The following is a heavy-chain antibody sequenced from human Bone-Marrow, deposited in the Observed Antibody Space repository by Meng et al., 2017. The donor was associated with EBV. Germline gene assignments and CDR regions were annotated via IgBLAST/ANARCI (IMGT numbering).Heavy chain of an antibody. CDR3: ASAYYYDSSGYYSYYFDY. Sequence: EVQRVVSGGGLVKPGGCLRRACAASVCTFSSYSMNWVRQAPGKGLEWVSSISSSSSYIYYADSVKGRFTISRDNTKNSLYLQMNSLRAEDTAVYYCASAYYYDSSGYYSYYFDYWGQGTLVTVAS. CDR1: VCTFSSYS. CDR2: ISSSSSYI. D-gene: IGHD3-22*01. V-gene: IGHV3-21*01. J-gene: IGHJ4*02.